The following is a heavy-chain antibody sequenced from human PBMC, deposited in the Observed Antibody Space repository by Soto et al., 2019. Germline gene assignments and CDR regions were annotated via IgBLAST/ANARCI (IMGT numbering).Heavy chain of an antibody. Sequence: GGYLRISCSASGFTFSSYAMHWVRQAPGKGLEYVSDISSNGGSTYYADSVKGRFTISRDNSKNTLYLQMISLRAEDTAVYYCLNDRSRVDGYNDAFDIWGQGTMVTVSS. CDR1: GFTFSSYA. D-gene: IGHD5-12*01. CDR3: LNDRSRVDGYNDAFDI. J-gene: IGHJ3*02. V-gene: IGHV3-64D*09. CDR2: ISSNGGST.